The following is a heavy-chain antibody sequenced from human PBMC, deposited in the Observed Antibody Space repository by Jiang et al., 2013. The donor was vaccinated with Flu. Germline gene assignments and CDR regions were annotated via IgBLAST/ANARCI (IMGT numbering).Heavy chain of an antibody. Sequence: QTLSLTCAISGDSVSSNSAAWNWIRQSPSRGLEWLGRTYYRSKWYNDYAVSVKSRITINPDTSKNQFSLQLNSVTPEDTAVYYCARVTMVRGVIGYYYGMDVWGQGTTVTVSS. CDR3: ARVTMVRGVIGYYYGMDV. D-gene: IGHD3-10*01. J-gene: IGHJ6*02. CDR2: TYYRSKWYN. V-gene: IGHV6-1*01. CDR1: GDSVSSNSAA.